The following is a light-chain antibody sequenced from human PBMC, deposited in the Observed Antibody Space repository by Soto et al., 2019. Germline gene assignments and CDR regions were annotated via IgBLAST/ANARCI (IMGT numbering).Light chain of an antibody. Sequence: QSVLTQPASVSGSPGQSITISCTGTSSDVGGYNSVSWYQQHPGKAPKLMIYDVSGRPSGVSYRFSGSKSGNTASLTISGLQAEDEADYYCSSYTSSNTRDVFGTGTKLTVL. CDR1: SSDVGGYNS. J-gene: IGLJ1*01. V-gene: IGLV2-14*01. CDR2: DVS. CDR3: SSYTSSNTRDV.